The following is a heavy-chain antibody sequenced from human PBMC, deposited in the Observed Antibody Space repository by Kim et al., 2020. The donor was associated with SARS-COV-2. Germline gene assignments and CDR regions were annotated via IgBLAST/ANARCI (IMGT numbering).Heavy chain of an antibody. Sequence: YADSVQGRVTTSRDNSKNALNLEMNGLRAEDTALYYCAKVTTITAPFYDYWGQGTLVTVSS. D-gene: IGHD4-4*01. CDR3: AKVTTITAPFYDY. V-gene: IGHV3-23*01. J-gene: IGHJ4*02.